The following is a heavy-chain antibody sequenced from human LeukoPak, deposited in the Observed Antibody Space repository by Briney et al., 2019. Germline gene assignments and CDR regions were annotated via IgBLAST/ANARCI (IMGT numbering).Heavy chain of an antibody. Sequence: PGGSLRLSCAASGFTFSDYYMSWIRQAPGKGLEWVSYISSSGSTIYYADSVKGRFTISRDNAKNSLYLQMNSLRAEDTAVYYCAKTSQYSSGWFDYWGQGTLVTVSS. CDR1: GFTFSDYY. CDR3: AKTSQYSSGWFDY. J-gene: IGHJ4*02. D-gene: IGHD6-19*01. V-gene: IGHV3-11*01. CDR2: ISSSGSTI.